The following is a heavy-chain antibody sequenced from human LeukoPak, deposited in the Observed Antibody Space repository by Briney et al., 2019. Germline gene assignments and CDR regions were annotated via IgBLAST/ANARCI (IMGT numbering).Heavy chain of an antibody. D-gene: IGHD6-19*01. J-gene: IGHJ4*02. Sequence: GGSLRHSCSASGSSFSDHRMSCVRQAPGKGLEWVANIKQGGRERDYVDSEKGRFTISRDDATNPPYLQMNSLRAEYTAVYYCAREKPAGTGWTFDYCGQGILVTVSS. CDR1: GSSFSDHR. V-gene: IGHV3-7*01. CDR2: IKQGGRER. CDR3: AREKPAGTGWTFDY.